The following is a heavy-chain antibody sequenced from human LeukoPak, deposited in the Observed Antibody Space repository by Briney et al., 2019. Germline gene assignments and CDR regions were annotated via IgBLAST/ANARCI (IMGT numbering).Heavy chain of an antibody. CDR2: IYSGGTT. Sequence: PGGSLRLSCAASGFTFSSYAMSWVRQAPGKGLEWVSVIYSGGTTYYADSVKGRFTISRDHSKNTLYLQMNSLRAEGTAVYYCARERRFGIYGMDVWGQGTTVTVSS. V-gene: IGHV3-66*01. CDR3: ARERRFGIYGMDV. J-gene: IGHJ6*02. D-gene: IGHD3-10*01. CDR1: GFTFSSYA.